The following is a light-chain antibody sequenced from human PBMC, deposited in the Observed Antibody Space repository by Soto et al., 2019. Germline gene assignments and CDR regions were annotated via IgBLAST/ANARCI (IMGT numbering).Light chain of an antibody. CDR2: GAS. V-gene: IGKV3-20*01. CDR1: QSVMSNY. Sequence: EVVLTQSPGSLSLSPGERATLSCRASQSVMSNYLSWYQQKPGQPPRLLIYGASSRATGIPDRFSGSGSGTDLTLTISRLEPEDFAVYYCQQFGASLTWTFGQGTKVEIK. J-gene: IGKJ1*01. CDR3: QQFGASLTWT.